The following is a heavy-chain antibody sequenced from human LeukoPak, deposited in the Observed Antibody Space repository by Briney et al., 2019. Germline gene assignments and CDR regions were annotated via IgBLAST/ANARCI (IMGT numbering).Heavy chain of an antibody. CDR2: ISGSGGST. V-gene: IGHV3-23*01. CDR1: GFTFSSYA. D-gene: IGHD4-17*01. Sequence: GGSLRLSCAASGFTFSSYAMSWVRQAPGKGLEWVSAISGSGGSTYYADSVKGRFTISRDNSKNTLYLQMNSLRAEDTAVYYCAKSINNYGDINYFDYWGQGTLVTVSS. J-gene: IGHJ4*02. CDR3: AKSINNYGDINYFDY.